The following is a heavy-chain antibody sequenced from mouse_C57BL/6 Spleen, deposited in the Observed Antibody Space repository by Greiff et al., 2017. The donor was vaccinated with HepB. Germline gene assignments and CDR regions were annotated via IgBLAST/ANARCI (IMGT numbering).Heavy chain of an antibody. V-gene: IGHV1-19*01. Sequence: VQLQQSGPVLVKPGASVKMSCKASGYTFTDYYMNWVKQSHGKSLEWIGVINPYNGGTSYNQKFKGKATLTVDKSSSTAYMELNSLTSEDSAVYYCARPAQAYYFDYWGQGTTLTVSS. J-gene: IGHJ2*01. CDR3: ARPAQAYYFDY. CDR1: GYTFTDYY. D-gene: IGHD3-2*02. CDR2: INPYNGGT.